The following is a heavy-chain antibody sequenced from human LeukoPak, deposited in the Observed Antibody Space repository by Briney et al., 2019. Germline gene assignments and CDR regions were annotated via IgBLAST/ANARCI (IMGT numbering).Heavy chain of an antibody. CDR2: VHQGGNT. J-gene: IGHJ3*02. CDR3: ARDSSSGYYYVSRLTVELTDTFDI. V-gene: IGHV4-39*07. CDR1: SGSISSDGYY. D-gene: IGHD3-22*01. Sequence: PSETLSLTCTVSSGSISSDGYYWSWIRQPPGKGLEWIASVHQGGNTYHNPSLKSRVTISVDSSKNQFSLKLSSVTAADTAVYYCARDSSSGYYYVSRLTVELTDTFDIWGQGTMVTVSS.